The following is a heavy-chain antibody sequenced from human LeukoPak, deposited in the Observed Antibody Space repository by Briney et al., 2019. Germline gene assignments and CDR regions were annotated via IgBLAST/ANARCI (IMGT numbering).Heavy chain of an antibody. Sequence: SETLSLTCAVYGGSFSGYYWSWIRQPPGKGLEWIGEINHSGSTNYNPSLKSRVTISVDTSKNQFSLKLSSVTAADTAVYYCARGAGTNACDIWGQGTMVTVSS. D-gene: IGHD6-13*01. CDR3: ARGAGTNACDI. CDR1: GGSFSGYY. V-gene: IGHV4-34*01. CDR2: INHSGST. J-gene: IGHJ3*02.